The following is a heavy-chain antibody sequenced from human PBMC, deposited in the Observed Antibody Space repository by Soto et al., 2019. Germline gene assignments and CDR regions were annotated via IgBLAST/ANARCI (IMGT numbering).Heavy chain of an antibody. CDR2: IWYDGSNK. CDR3: ARSPRPYYYDSSGYYPDY. D-gene: IGHD3-22*01. CDR1: GFTFSSYG. J-gene: IGHJ4*02. Sequence: GGSLRLSCAASGFTFSSYGMHWVRQAPGKGLEWVAVIWYDGSNKYYADSVKGRFTISRDNSKNTLYLQMNSLRAEDTAVYYCARSPRPYYYDSSGYYPDYWGQGTLVTVSS. V-gene: IGHV3-33*01.